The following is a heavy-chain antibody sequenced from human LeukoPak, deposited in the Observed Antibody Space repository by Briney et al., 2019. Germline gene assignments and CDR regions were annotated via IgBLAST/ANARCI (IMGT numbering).Heavy chain of an antibody. D-gene: IGHD3-22*01. J-gene: IGHJ4*02. CDR3: AKDRDYYDSSGYRTGPFDY. Sequence: GGSLGLSCAASGFTFSSYGMHWVRQAPGKGLEWVAFIRYDGSNKYYADSVKGRFTISRDNSKNTLYLQMNSLRAEDTAVYYCAKDRDYYDSSGYRTGPFDYWGQGTLVTVSS. CDR2: IRYDGSNK. CDR1: GFTFSSYG. V-gene: IGHV3-30*02.